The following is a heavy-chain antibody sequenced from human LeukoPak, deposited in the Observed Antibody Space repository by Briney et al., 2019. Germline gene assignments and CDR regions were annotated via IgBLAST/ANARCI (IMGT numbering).Heavy chain of an antibody. J-gene: IGHJ4*02. CDR1: GGSISSSTYY. CDR3: AKIRTTGTPGDS. CDR2: IYNTGST. V-gene: IGHV4-39*07. Sequence: SETLSLTCTVSGGSISSSTYYWGWIRQSPGKGLEWIGSIYNTGSTHFNPSPKSRVTLSVDTSKNQFSLDLRSMTAADTAVYFCAKIRTTGTPGDSWGQGILVIVSS. D-gene: IGHD1-1*01.